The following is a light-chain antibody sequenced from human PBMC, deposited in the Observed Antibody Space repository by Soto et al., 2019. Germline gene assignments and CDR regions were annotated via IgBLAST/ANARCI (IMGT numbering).Light chain of an antibody. CDR2: DAS. J-gene: IGKJ5*01. CDR3: QQRETWPIT. V-gene: IGKV3-11*01. CDR1: QSVSSN. Sequence: DIVMTQSPATLPVSPGERATLSCRASQSVSSNLAWYQQKPGQAPRFLMFDASNRATGVPARFSGSGSGTDFTLTISSLEPEDFAVYYCQQRETWPITFGQGTRLEI.